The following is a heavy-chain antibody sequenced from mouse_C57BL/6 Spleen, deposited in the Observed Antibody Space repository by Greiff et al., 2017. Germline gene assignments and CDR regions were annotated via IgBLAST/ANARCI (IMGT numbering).Heavy chain of an antibody. V-gene: IGHV1-39*01. D-gene: IGHD1-1*01. Sequence: VQLQQSGPELVKPGASVKISCKASGYSFTDYNMNWVKQSTGKSLEWIGVINPNYGTTSYTQKFKGKATLTVDQSSSTAYMQLNSLTSEDSAVYYCARGSDYYGSSYWYFDVWGTGTTVTVSS. J-gene: IGHJ1*03. CDR3: ARGSDYYGSSYWYFDV. CDR1: GYSFTDYN. CDR2: INPNYGTT.